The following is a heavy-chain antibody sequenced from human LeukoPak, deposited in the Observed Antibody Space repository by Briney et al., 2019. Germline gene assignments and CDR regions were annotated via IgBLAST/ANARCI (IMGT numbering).Heavy chain of an antibody. CDR1: GFTFSSYA. CDR2: ISGSGDNT. Sequence: GGSLRLSGAASGFTFSSYAMSWGRQAPGKGLEWVSGISGSGDNTYYADSVKGRFTISRDNSKNTLYVQVNSLGTEDTAAYYCAKGSYYDSSGSFYFDYWGQGTLVTVSS. V-gene: IGHV3-23*01. J-gene: IGHJ4*02. D-gene: IGHD3-22*01. CDR3: AKGSYYDSSGSFYFDY.